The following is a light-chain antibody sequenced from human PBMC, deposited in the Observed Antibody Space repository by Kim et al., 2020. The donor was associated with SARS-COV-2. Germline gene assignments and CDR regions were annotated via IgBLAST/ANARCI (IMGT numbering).Light chain of an antibody. Sequence: KTATLTCTGNGNNVGNEGAAWLQQHQGHPPKLLSYRDNNRPSGISERFSASRSGNIASLTISEVQPEDEADYYCSAWDSRLNVWLFGGGTKVTVL. V-gene: IGLV10-54*01. CDR3: SAWDSRLNVWL. CDR2: RDN. CDR1: GNNVGNEG. J-gene: IGLJ3*02.